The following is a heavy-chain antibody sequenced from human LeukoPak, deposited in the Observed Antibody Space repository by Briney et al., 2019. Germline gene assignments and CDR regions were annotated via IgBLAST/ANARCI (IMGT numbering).Heavy chain of an antibody. CDR1: EYTFTDYY. CDR2: INPYSGGT. V-gene: IGHV1-2*02. D-gene: IGHD5-12*01. Sequence: GASVKVSCKASEYTFTDYYIHWVRQAPGQGLEWIGWINPYSGGTNYAQKFQGRVTMTRDMSITTSYLELSSLKSDDKAVYFCARVRSRLSTYDPAAWGQGTLVSVSS. CDR3: ARVRSRLSTYDPAA. J-gene: IGHJ4*02.